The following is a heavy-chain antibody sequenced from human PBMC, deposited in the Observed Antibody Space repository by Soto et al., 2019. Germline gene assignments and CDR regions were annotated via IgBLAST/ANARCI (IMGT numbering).Heavy chain of an antibody. CDR3: AKDIAADYKVVTGSAGYGMDV. V-gene: IGHV3-30*18. D-gene: IGHD3-10*01. Sequence: QVQLVESGGGVVQPGRSLRLSCAAAGFSFSRCGMHWVRQAPGKGLEWVAVISHDGSNKYYEDSVKGRFTVSRDNSKNTVYLQMNSLRAEDTAGYSCAKDIAADYKVVTGSAGYGMDVWGLGTTVTVSS. CDR2: ISHDGSNK. J-gene: IGHJ6*02. CDR1: GFSFSRCG.